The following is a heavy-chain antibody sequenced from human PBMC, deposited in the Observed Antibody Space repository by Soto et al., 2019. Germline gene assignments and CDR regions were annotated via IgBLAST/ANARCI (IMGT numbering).Heavy chain of an antibody. CDR2: TYYRSKWYN. Sequence: QTLSLPCAISGDSVSSSSAAWDWIRQSPSRGLEWLGRTYYRSKWYNDYAVSVKSRITINPDTSKNQFSLQLNSVTPEDTAVYYCAREEAGGIAVAGGGNWFDPWGQGTLVTVSS. CDR3: AREEAGGIAVAGGGNWFDP. CDR1: GDSVSSSSAA. D-gene: IGHD6-19*01. V-gene: IGHV6-1*01. J-gene: IGHJ5*02.